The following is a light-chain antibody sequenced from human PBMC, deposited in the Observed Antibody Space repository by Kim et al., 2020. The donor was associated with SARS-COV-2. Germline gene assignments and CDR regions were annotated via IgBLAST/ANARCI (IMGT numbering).Light chain of an antibody. CDR3: QQYNNWPLT. CDR1: QSISSN. J-gene: IGKJ4*01. V-gene: IGKV3-15*01. CDR2: GAS. Sequence: VSPGERATLSGRASQSISSNLAWYQHKPGQAPRLLIHGASTRATDIPARFSGSGSGTEFTLTMSSLQSEDFAIYYCQQYNNWPLTFGGGTKVDIK.